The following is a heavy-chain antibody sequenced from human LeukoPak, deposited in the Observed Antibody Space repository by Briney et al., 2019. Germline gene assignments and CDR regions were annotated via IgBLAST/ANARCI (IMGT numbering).Heavy chain of an antibody. CDR2: IYSGGST. V-gene: IGHV3-66*01. CDR1: GFSVSRNY. J-gene: IGHJ4*02. Sequence: GGSLRLSCAASGFSVSRNYMTWVRQAPGEGLEWVSLIYSGGSTSYAASVKGRFTISRDNSKNTLYLQMTSLRAEDTAVYYCARKTDHQTGGDYWGQGTLVTVSS. D-gene: IGHD1-1*01. CDR3: ARKTDHQTGGDY.